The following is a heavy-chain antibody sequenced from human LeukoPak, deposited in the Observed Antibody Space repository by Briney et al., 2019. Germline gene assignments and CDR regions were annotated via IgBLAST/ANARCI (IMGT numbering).Heavy chain of an antibody. J-gene: IGHJ6*02. Sequence: PGGSLRLSCAASGFTFSSYAMHWVRQAPGKGLEWVAVISYDGSNKYYADSVKGRFTISRDNSKNTLYLQMNSLRAEDTAVYYCARDRGSSSLYYYGMDVWGQGTTVTVS. CDR1: GFTFSSYA. V-gene: IGHV3-30*04. CDR3: ARDRGSSSLYYYGMDV. D-gene: IGHD2-15*01. CDR2: ISYDGSNK.